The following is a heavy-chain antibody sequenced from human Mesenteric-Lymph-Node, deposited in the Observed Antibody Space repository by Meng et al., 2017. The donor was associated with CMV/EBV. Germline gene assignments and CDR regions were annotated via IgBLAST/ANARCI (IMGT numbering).Heavy chain of an antibody. V-gene: IGHV1-2*02. D-gene: IGHD1-20*01. CDR3: VRPGITVTDAFDI. CDR1: GYSFIDYF. CDR2: VYHKNGDT. Sequence: ASVKVSCKASGYSFIDYFMHWVRQAPGQGLEWMGWVYHKNGDTDYAQNFQGRVSMTRDTSISTVYMELTRLTSDDTAVYYCVRPGITVTDAFDIWGQGTMVTVSS. J-gene: IGHJ3*02.